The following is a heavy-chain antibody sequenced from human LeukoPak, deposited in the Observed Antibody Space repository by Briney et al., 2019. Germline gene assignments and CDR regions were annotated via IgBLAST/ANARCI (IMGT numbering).Heavy chain of an antibody. CDR1: GGTFSSYA. J-gene: IGHJ4*02. Sequence: GASVKVSCKASGGTFSSYAISWVRQAPGQGLEWMGGITPIFGTANYAQKFQGRVTITADESTSTVYMELSSLRSEDTAVYYCARDYVDDIPMIKDYWGQGTLVTVSS. V-gene: IGHV1-69*13. CDR3: ARDYVDDIPMIKDY. D-gene: IGHD2-8*01. CDR2: ITPIFGTA.